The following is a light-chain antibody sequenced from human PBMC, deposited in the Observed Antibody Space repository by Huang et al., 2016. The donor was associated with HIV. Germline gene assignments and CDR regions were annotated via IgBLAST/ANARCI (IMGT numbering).Light chain of an antibody. CDR2: LGS. J-gene: IGKJ2*01. Sequence: DAVMTQSPLSLPVPPGEPDSISCRSSQSLRHRNGLNYLDWYLQKPGQSPQLLIHLGSSRASGVPDRFSGGGSGTDFSLNISRVEAEDAGIYYCMEALQAPYTFGQGTKLEI. CDR1: QSLRHRNGLNY. CDR3: MEALQAPYT. V-gene: IGKV2-28*01.